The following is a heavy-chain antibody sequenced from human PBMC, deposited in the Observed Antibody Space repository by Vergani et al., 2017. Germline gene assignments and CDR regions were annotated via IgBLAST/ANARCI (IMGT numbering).Heavy chain of an antibody. D-gene: IGHD7-27*01. CDR1: GFTLSGYA. V-gene: IGHV3-73*01. J-gene: IGHJ6*03. CDR3: PSLRQLWILVYYYYYMDV. Sequence: EVQLVESGGGLVQPGGSLKLSCAASGFTLSGYAMHWVRKASGKGLEWVGRIRSKANSYATAYAASVKGRCTISRDDSKNTAYLQMNSLKTEDTAVYYFPSLRQLWILVYYYYYMDVWGKGTTVTVSS. CDR2: IRSKANSYAT.